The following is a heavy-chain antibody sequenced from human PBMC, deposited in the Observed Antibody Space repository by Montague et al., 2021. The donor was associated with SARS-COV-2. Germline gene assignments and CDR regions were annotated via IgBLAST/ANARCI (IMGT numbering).Heavy chain of an antibody. CDR3: ARGVRQLGVRYYYYYIDV. Sequence: SETRSLTSAVYGGSFSGYYWSWIRQPPGKGLEWIGEINHSGSTNYNPSLKSRVTISMDTSKNQFSLKLSSVAAADTAVYYCARGVRQLGVRYYYYYIDVWDKGTTVTVSS. CDR2: INHSGST. V-gene: IGHV4-34*01. CDR1: GGSFSGYY. D-gene: IGHD6-6*01. J-gene: IGHJ6*03.